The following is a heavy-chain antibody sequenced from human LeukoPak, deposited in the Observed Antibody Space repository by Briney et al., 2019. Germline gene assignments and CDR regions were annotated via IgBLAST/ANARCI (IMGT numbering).Heavy chain of an antibody. CDR3: ARAVDYPTYSFDF. CDR2: INPSGGNT. Sequence: ASVKASCKASGYGFTSYQIHWVRQAPGQGLEWMGIINPSGGNTRYAQKFQARLTLTSDTSATTVYMELTNVRSDDTAVYYCARAVDYPTYSFDFWGHGSLVTVST. V-gene: IGHV1-46*01. D-gene: IGHD4/OR15-4a*01. J-gene: IGHJ4*01. CDR1: GYGFTSYQ.